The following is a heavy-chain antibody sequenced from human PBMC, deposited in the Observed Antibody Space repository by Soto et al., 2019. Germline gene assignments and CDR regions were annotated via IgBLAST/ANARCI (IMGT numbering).Heavy chain of an antibody. Sequence: SLRLSCAASGFKFSNYWMSWVRQAPGKGLEWVGNIKHDTSEAHYADSVKGRFTITRDNIKNFLFLQMNGLRADDTASYYCARDGLLFSGPYRPSRFDYWGQGTRVTVSS. V-gene: IGHV3-7*03. D-gene: IGHD3-16*02. CDR3: ARDGLLFSGPYRPSRFDY. J-gene: IGHJ4*02. CDR1: GFKFSNYW. CDR2: IKHDTSEA.